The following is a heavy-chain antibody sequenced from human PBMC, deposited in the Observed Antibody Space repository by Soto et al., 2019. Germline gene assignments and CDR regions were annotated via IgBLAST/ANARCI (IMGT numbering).Heavy chain of an antibody. J-gene: IGHJ3*02. Sequence: PGGSLRLSCAASGFTFSSYWMSWVRQAPGKGLEWVANIKQDGSEKYYVDSVKGRFTISRDNAKNSLYLQMNSLRAEDTAVYYCARDRGYYDSSGYHYSAFDIWGQGTMVTVSS. CDR2: IKQDGSEK. D-gene: IGHD3-22*01. V-gene: IGHV3-7*01. CDR1: GFTFSSYW. CDR3: ARDRGYYDSSGYHYSAFDI.